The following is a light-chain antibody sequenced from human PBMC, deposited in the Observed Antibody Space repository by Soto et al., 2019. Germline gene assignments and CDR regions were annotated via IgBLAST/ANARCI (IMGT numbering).Light chain of an antibody. V-gene: IGKV3-11*01. CDR1: QSISDY. CDR3: QQRVNWPPT. Sequence: EIVLTQSPATLSLSPGERATLSCRAGQSISDYLAWYQQRPGQAPRLLIFDASNRATGVPDRFSGGGSGTDFTLIISSLEPEDFAVYYCQQRVNWPPTSGGGTKVEI. J-gene: IGKJ4*01. CDR2: DAS.